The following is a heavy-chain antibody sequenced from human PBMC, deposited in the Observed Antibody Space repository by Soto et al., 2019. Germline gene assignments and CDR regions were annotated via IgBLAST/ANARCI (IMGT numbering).Heavy chain of an antibody. CDR3: AREYCSSTSCYSRFDY. CDR1: GYTFTGYY. J-gene: IGHJ4*02. V-gene: IGHV1-2*02. CDR2: INPNSGGT. D-gene: IGHD2-2*01. Sequence: ASVEVSCKASGYTFTGYYMHWVLQAPGQGLEWMGWINPNSGGTNYAQKFQGRVTMTRDTSISTAYMELSRLRSDDTAVYYCAREYCSSTSCYSRFDYWGQGTLVTVSS.